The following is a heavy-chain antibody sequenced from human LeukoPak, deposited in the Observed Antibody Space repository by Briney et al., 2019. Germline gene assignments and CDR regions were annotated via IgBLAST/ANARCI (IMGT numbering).Heavy chain of an antibody. Sequence: ASVKVSCKASGYTFTSYAMHWVRQAPGQRLEWMGWINAGNGNTKYSQKFQGRVTITRDTSASTAYMELSSLRSEDTAVCYCARVYTDSGTNAPPDNWFDPWGQGTLVTVSS. CDR1: GYTFTSYA. D-gene: IGHD3-10*01. CDR3: ARVYTDSGTNAPPDNWFDP. J-gene: IGHJ5*02. CDR2: INAGNGNT. V-gene: IGHV1-3*01.